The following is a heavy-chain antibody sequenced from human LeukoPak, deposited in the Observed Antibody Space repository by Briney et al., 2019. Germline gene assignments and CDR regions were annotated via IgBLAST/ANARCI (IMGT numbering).Heavy chain of an antibody. CDR2: ISAYNGNT. J-gene: IGHJ4*02. CDR3: ARDPFVDYYDSSGYFGY. V-gene: IGHV1-18*01. CDR1: GYTFTSYG. D-gene: IGHD3-22*01. Sequence: GASVKVSCKASGYTFTSYGISWVRQAPGQGLEWMGWISAYNGNTNYAQKLQGRVTVTTDTSTSTAYMELRSLRSDDTAVYYCARDPFVDYYDSSGYFGYWGQGTLVTVSS.